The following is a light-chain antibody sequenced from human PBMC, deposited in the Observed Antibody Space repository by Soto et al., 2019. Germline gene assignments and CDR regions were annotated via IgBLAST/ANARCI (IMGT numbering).Light chain of an antibody. Sequence: CXGXSSDVGGYNYVSWYQQHPGKAPKLMIYDVSNRPSGVSNRFSGSKSGNTASLTISGLQAEDEADYYCSSYTSSSTPPYVFGTGTKVTVL. CDR1: SSDVGGYNY. CDR3: SSYTSSSTPPYV. V-gene: IGLV2-14*04. CDR2: DVS. J-gene: IGLJ1*01.